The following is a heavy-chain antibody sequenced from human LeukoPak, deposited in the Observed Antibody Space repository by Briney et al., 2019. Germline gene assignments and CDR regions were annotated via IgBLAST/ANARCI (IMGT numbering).Heavy chain of an antibody. D-gene: IGHD1-26*01. J-gene: IGHJ4*02. CDR1: GFTLSSYG. CDR3: AKDSGSYFFYSVDS. CDR2: ISGSAYNT. V-gene: IGHV3-23*01. Sequence: GGSLRLSCAAAGFTLSSYGMSWGRQAPGKGLEWVSTISGSAYNTYYADSVKGRFTVSRDNSANTLYLQMNSLRADDTALYYYAKDSGSYFFYSVDSWGQGTLVTVSS.